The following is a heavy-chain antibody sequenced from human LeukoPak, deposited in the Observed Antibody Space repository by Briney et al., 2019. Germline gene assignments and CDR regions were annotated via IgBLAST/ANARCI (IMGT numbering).Heavy chain of an antibody. CDR1: GYTFTSYY. CDR2: INPSGGST. CDR3: ARDVRPGSYVAYYFDY. V-gene: IGHV1-46*01. Sequence: ASVKVSCKASGYTFTSYYMHWVRQAPGQGLERMGIINPSGGSTSYAQKFQGRVTMTRDTSTSTVYMELSSLRSEDTAVYYCARDVRPGSYVAYYFDYWGQGTLVTVSS. J-gene: IGHJ4*02. D-gene: IGHD3-10*01.